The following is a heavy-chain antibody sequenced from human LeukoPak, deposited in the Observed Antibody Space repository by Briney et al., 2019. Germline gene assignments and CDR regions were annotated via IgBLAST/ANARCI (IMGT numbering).Heavy chain of an antibody. V-gene: IGHV1-2*02. CDR2: INPNNGDT. D-gene: IGHD3-22*01. CDR1: GYTFSGYS. J-gene: IGHJ4*02. Sequence: ASVKVSCKASGYTFSGYSMHWVRQAPGQGLEWMGWINPNNGDTNSSQKFQGRVTMTRDTSIRTAYMELSRLRSDDTAVYYCARLPPNYYDSGAYYYFDYWGQGTLVTVSS. CDR3: ARLPPNYYDSGAYYYFDY.